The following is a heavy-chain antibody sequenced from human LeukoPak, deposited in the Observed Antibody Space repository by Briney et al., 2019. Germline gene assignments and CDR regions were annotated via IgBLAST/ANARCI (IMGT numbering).Heavy chain of an antibody. Sequence: SETLSLTCTVSGYSTSSGYYWGWIRQPPGKGLEWIGSIYHSGSTYYNPSLKSRVTISVDTSKNQFSLKLSSVTAADTAVYYCARLDTVPHTSLNYWGQGTLVTVSS. J-gene: IGHJ4*02. CDR1: GYSTSSGYY. CDR3: ARLDTVPHTSLNY. V-gene: IGHV4-38-2*02. D-gene: IGHD4-17*01. CDR2: IYHSGST.